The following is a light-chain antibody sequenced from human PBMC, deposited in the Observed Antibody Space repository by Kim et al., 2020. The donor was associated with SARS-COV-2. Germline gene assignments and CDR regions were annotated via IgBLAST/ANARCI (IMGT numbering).Light chain of an antibody. V-gene: IGLV10-54*01. Sequence: QAGLTQPPSVSKALRQTATLTCTGNSDNVGNQGAAWLQHHQGHPPKLLSSRNNNRPSGISERLSASRSGNTASLTITGLQPEDEADYYCLAWDSSLAALVFGGGTQLTVL. CDR2: RNN. CDR3: LAWDSSLAALV. CDR1: SDNVGNQG. J-gene: IGLJ3*02.